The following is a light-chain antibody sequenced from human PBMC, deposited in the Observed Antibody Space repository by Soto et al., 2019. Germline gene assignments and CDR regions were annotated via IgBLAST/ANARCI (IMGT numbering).Light chain of an antibody. Sequence: QSVLTQPRSVSGSPGQSVTISCTGTSTDVGGYNYVSWYQQHPGKVPKLMLYDVSKRPSGVPDRFSGSKSGNTVSLTISRLQADDEADYYCCSYAGRDTLYVFGSGTKVTVL. CDR2: DVS. CDR3: CSYAGRDTLYV. J-gene: IGLJ1*01. V-gene: IGLV2-11*01. CDR1: STDVGGYNY.